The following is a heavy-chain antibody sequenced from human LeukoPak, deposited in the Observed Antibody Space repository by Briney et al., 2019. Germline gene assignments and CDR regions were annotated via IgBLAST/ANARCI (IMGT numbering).Heavy chain of an antibody. V-gene: IGHV3-7*03. CDR3: ARGGGLDV. CDR2: INHNGNVN. J-gene: IGHJ6*02. CDR1: GFTFSNYG. D-gene: IGHD3-16*01. Sequence: GGSLRLSCATSGFTFSNYGMHWVRQAPGKGLEWVASINHNGNVNYYVDSVKGRFTISRDNAKNSLYLQMSNLRAEDTAVYFCARGGGLDVWGQGATVTVSS.